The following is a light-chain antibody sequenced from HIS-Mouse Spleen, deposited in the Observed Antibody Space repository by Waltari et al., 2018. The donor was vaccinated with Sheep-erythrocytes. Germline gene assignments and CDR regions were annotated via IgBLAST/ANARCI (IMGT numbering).Light chain of an antibody. CDR3: QQYNSYSQT. J-gene: IGKJ2*01. Sequence: DIQMTQSPSTLSASVGDRVTITCRASQSISSWLAWYQQKPGKAPKLRIYTSSSLESGVPSRFSGSESGTEFTLTISSLQPDDVATYYCQQYNSYSQTFGQGTKLEIK. V-gene: IGKV1-5*03. CDR2: TSS. CDR1: QSISSW.